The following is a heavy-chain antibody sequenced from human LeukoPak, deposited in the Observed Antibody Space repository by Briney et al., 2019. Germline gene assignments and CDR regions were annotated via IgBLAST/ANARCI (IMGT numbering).Heavy chain of an antibody. V-gene: IGHV4-34*01. D-gene: IGHD3-22*01. Sequence: SETLSLTCAVYGGSFSGYYWSWIRQPPGKGLEWIGEINHSGSTNYNPSLKSRVTISVDTSKNQFSLKLSSVTAADTAVYYCARDGGNSGYYTHFDYWGQGTLVTVSS. CDR3: ARDGGNSGYYTHFDY. CDR1: GGSFSGYY. J-gene: IGHJ4*02. CDR2: INHSGST.